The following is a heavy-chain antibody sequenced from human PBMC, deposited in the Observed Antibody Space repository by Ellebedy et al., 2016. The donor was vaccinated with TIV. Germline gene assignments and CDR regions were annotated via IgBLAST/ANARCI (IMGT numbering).Heavy chain of an antibody. Sequence: GESLKISCVASGFTFSSNWMHWVRQAPGKGLVWVSRINCDWSRSTYAASVKGRFTISRDNDKNTLYVQMNSLRDEDTAVYYCASGGRDQWLIDYWGQGTLVTVSS. J-gene: IGHJ4*02. CDR2: INCDWSRS. D-gene: IGHD6-19*01. V-gene: IGHV3-74*03. CDR3: ASGGRDQWLIDY. CDR1: GFTFSSNW.